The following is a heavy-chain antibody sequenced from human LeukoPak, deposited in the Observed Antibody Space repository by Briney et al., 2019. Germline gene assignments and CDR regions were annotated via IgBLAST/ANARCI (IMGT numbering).Heavy chain of an antibody. CDR2: INPSGGST. CDR1: GYTFTSYY. J-gene: IGHJ5*02. CDR3: ARDYYDFWSGYLWFDP. D-gene: IGHD3-3*01. Sequence: ASVKVSCKASGYTFTSYYMHWVRQAPGQGLEWMGIINPSGGSTSYAQKFQGRVTMTRDTSTSTVYMELSSLRSEDTAVYYCARDYYDFWSGYLWFDPWGQGTLVTASS. V-gene: IGHV1-46*01.